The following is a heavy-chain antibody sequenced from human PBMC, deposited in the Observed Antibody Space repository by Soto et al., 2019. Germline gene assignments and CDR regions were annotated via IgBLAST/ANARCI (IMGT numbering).Heavy chain of an antibody. D-gene: IGHD1-1*01. CDR2: IYYSGST. Sequence: SETLSLTCTVSGGSISSGDYYWSWIRQPPGKGLEWIGYIYYSGSTYYNPSLKSRVTISVDTSKNQFSLNLSSVTAADTAVYYCARGDWNDYYYNGMDVWGQGTTVTVSS. CDR3: ARGDWNDYYYNGMDV. V-gene: IGHV4-30-4*02. CDR1: GGSISSGDYY. J-gene: IGHJ6*02.